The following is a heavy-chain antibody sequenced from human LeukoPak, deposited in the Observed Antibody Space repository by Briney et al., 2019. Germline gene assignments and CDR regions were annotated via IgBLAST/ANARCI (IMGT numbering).Heavy chain of an antibody. CDR1: GYIFTGYY. V-gene: IGHV1-2*02. CDR2: IHPNSGNT. Sequence: ASVTVSCKASGYIFTGYYFHWLRQAPGQGLEWMGWIHPNSGNTNYAQKFQGRGIMTRDTSTTTAYMEMTWLTSDDTAVYYCARGPLYCAYTDCLSNWFGPWGQGALVTVSS. D-gene: IGHD3-16*01. CDR3: ARGPLYCAYTDCLSNWFGP. J-gene: IGHJ5*02.